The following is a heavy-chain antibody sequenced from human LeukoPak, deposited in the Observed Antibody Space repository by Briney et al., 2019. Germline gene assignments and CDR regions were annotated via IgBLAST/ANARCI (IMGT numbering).Heavy chain of an antibody. CDR2: IIPIFGTA. D-gene: IGHD2-2*01. CDR1: GYTFTSYG. CDR3: ARAHEQYQLLWIPGY. J-gene: IGHJ4*02. V-gene: IGHV1-69*05. Sequence: ASVKVSCKAPGYTFTSYGISWVRQAPGQGLEWMGGIIPIFGTANYAQKFQGRVTITTDESTSTAYMELSSLRSEDTAVYYCARAHEQYQLLWIPGYWGQGTLVTVSS.